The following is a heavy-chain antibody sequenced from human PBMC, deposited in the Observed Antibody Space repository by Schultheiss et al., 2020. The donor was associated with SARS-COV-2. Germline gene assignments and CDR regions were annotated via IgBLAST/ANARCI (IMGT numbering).Heavy chain of an antibody. CDR1: GYTFTGYY. Sequence: ASVKVSCKASGYTFTGYYMHWVRQAPGQGLEWMGWINPNSGGTNYAQKFQGWVTMTRDTSISTAYMELSRLRSDDTAVYYCARKGSSWDYGMDVWGQGTTVTVSS. V-gene: IGHV1-2*04. CDR2: INPNSGGT. J-gene: IGHJ6*02. CDR3: ARKGSSWDYGMDV. D-gene: IGHD6-13*01.